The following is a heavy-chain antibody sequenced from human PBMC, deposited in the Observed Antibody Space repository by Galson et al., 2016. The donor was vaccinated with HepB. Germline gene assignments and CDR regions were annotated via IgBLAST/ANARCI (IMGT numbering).Heavy chain of an antibody. CDR2: ISTHGDTI. J-gene: IGHJ3*02. CDR1: GFTFSDYY. D-gene: IGHD3-22*01. V-gene: IGHV3-11*01. Sequence: SLRLSCAASGFTFSDYYMSWIRQAPGKGLEYISYISTHGDTIYYADSVKGRFTISRDNAKNSVYLQVNSLRAEDTAVYYCARDSGYDGSAHQHPEGAFDIWGQGTMVTVSS. CDR3: ARDSGYDGSAHQHPEGAFDI.